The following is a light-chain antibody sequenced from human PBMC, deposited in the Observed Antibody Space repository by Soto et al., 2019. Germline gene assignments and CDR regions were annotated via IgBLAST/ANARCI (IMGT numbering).Light chain of an antibody. J-gene: IGKJ1*01. V-gene: IGKV3-15*01. CDR1: QRVSSY. CDR2: VAS. CDR3: QQYKDWPPR. Sequence: EMVMTQSPATLSVSPGERATLSCRASQRVSSYLAWYQQKPGQPPRLLIYVASTRAAGIPARFSGSGSGTEFTLTISSLQSEEFAVYYCQQYKDWPPRFGQGTKVEIK.